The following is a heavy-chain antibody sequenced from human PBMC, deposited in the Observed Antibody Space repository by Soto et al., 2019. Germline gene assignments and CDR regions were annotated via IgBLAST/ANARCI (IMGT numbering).Heavy chain of an antibody. Sequence: QVQLVESGGGVVQPGRSLRLSCAASGFTFSSYGMHWVRQAPGKGLEWVAVKSYDGSNKYYADSVKGRFTISRDNSKNTLYLQMNSLRAEDTAVYYCAKVPMYYYDSSGYSGSAEYFQHWGQGTLVTVSS. D-gene: IGHD3-22*01. CDR2: KSYDGSNK. J-gene: IGHJ1*01. V-gene: IGHV3-30*18. CDR3: AKVPMYYYDSSGYSGSAEYFQH. CDR1: GFTFSSYG.